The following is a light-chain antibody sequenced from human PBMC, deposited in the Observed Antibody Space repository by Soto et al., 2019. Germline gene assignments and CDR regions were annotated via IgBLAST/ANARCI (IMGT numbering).Light chain of an antibody. Sequence: QSALTQPASVSGSPGQPTTISCTVTSSDVGAYNYVSWFQQHPGKAPTLIISEVSNRPSGVSNRFSGSKSGNAASLTISGLQAEDEADYFCFSFTTDWTHVFGTGTKVNV. CDR1: SSDVGAYNY. CDR2: EVS. CDR3: FSFTTDWTHV. J-gene: IGLJ1*01. V-gene: IGLV2-14*01.